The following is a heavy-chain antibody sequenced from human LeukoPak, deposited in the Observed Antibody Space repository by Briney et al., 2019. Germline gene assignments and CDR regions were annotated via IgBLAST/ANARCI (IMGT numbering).Heavy chain of an antibody. Sequence: SGPTLVKPTQTLTLTCTFSDISLSTSGVNVGWIRQPPGKALEWLALIYWDDDKRYSPSLKSRLTITKDTSKNQVVLSLTNMDPVDTATYYCVYRRSSGGYFDFWGQGTLVTVSS. D-gene: IGHD3-22*01. CDR3: VYRRSSGGYFDF. CDR1: DISLSTSGVN. V-gene: IGHV2-5*02. J-gene: IGHJ4*02. CDR2: IYWDDDK.